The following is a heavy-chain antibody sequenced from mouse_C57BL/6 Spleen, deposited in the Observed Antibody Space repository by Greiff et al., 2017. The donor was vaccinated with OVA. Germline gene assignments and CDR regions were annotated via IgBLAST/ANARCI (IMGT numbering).Heavy chain of an antibody. V-gene: IGHV5-16*01. CDR3: ARDHCCGCSYYALDF. D-gene: IGHD1-1*01. CDR1: GFTFSDYY. Sequence: EVKLMESEGGLVQPGSSMKLSCTASGFTFSDYYMAWVRQVPDKGLEWVAIINNDGSSTFYLDSLKSRFIISRDNAKNILYLQMRELKSEDTATYDSARDHCCGCSYYALDFWGQGTSVTVSS. J-gene: IGHJ4*01. CDR2: INNDGSST.